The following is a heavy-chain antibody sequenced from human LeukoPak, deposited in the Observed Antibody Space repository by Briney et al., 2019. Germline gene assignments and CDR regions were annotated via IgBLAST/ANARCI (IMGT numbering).Heavy chain of an antibody. CDR3: ARDSRFDSNGYRHVFWYFDL. CDR2: IFHNGDT. V-gene: IGHV4-39*07. J-gene: IGHJ2*01. CDR1: GVSIDSSRFY. D-gene: IGHD3-22*01. Sequence: SETLSLTCTVSGVSIDSSRFYWGWIRQPPGKGLEWIGNIFHNGDTYHNPSLRSRVTMSKDTSKNQFSLKLTSVTAADTAIYYCARDSRFDSNGYRHVFWYFDLWGRGTLVTVSS.